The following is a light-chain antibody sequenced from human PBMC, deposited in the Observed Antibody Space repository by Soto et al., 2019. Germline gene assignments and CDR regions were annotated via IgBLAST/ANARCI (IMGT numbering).Light chain of an antibody. Sequence: EIVMTQSPATLSVSPGERATLSCRASQSLGGNVAWYQQRPGQTPRLLIYGPSSRATGIPARFSGSGSGTEFTLSISSLQSEDFAVYYCQQYSTWPWTFXQGTKVDIK. CDR2: GPS. V-gene: IGKV3-15*01. J-gene: IGKJ1*01. CDR3: QQYSTWPWT. CDR1: QSLGGN.